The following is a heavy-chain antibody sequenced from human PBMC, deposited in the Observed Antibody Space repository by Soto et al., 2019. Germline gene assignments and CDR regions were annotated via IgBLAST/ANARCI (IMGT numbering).Heavy chain of an antibody. V-gene: IGHV4-31*03. CDR3: ARVLWGYRNAIPLNWFDF. D-gene: IGHD5-18*01. J-gene: IGHJ5*01. Sequence: SETLSLTCTVSGGSIISGGYYWIWIRQHPGKGLEWIGYIYYSGSTYYNPSLKGRVTISVDTSKNQFSLKLSSVTAADTAVYYCARVLWGYRNAIPLNWFDFRAQRTPVT. CDR1: GGSIISGGYY. CDR2: IYYSGST.